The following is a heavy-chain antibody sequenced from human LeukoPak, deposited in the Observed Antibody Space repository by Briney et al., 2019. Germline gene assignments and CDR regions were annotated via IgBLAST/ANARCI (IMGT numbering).Heavy chain of an antibody. Sequence: PGGSLRLSCAASGLTCSHNYVSWVRQAPGKGLEWVSAIHTSGDTCYADSVKGRFTISRDTSKNTPYLQINSLRVEDTAVYYCIVFGDSNHWGQGTLVTVSS. CDR2: IHTSGDT. V-gene: IGHV3-53*01. CDR1: GLTCSHNY. CDR3: IVFGDSNH. D-gene: IGHD4-17*01. J-gene: IGHJ5*02.